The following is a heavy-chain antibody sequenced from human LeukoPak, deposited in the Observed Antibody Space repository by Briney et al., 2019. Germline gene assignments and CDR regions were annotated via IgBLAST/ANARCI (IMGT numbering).Heavy chain of an antibody. CDR2: IYYSGST. V-gene: IGHV4-59*01. Sequence: PSETLSLACTVSGASISSYYWSWIRQPPGKGLEWIGYIYYSGSTNYNPSLKSRVTISVDTSKNQFSLKLSSVTAADTAVYYCARGTSMVRGVRDDAFDIWGQGTMVTVSP. CDR1: GASISSYY. CDR3: ARGTSMVRGVRDDAFDI. J-gene: IGHJ3*02. D-gene: IGHD3-10*01.